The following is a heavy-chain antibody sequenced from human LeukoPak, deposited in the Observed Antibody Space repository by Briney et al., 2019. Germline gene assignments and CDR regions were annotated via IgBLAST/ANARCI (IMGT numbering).Heavy chain of an antibody. V-gene: IGHV4-38-2*02. J-gene: IGHJ3*02. Sequence: SGTLSLTCFVSTLSISRDSYWGWIRQPPGKGLEWVGGISHSGNTYYNPSLKSRVTISVDPSKNHFSLKLTSVTAADTAVYYCARGNYYGLGVDTFDIWCQGTMVTVSS. CDR3: ARGNYYGLGVDTFDI. D-gene: IGHD3-10*01. CDR1: TLSISRDSY. CDR2: ISHSGNT.